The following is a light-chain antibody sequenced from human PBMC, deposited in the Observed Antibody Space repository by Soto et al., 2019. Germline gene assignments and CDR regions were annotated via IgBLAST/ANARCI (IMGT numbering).Light chain of an antibody. Sequence: DIQMTQSPSTLSASVGDRVTITCRASQSISSWLAWYQQKPGKAPKLLIFDASSLESGVPSRISGSGSGPDFTLTISSLQPEDFATYYCQQSYSSPPTFGQGTKVDIK. J-gene: IGKJ1*01. V-gene: IGKV1-5*01. CDR1: QSISSW. CDR3: QQSYSSPPT. CDR2: DAS.